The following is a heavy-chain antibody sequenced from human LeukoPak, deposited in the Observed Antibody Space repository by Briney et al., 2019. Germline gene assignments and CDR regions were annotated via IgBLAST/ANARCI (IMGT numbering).Heavy chain of an antibody. CDR3: AREVWFGSPYFDY. CDR2: IYASGST. CDR1: GGSISSGSYY. V-gene: IGHV4-61*02. Sequence: PSETLSLTCTVSGGSISSGSYYWSWIRQPAGKGLEWIGRIYASGSTNYNPSLKSRVTISVDMSKNQFSLKLSSVTAADTAVYYCAREVWFGSPYFDYWGQGTLVTVSS. D-gene: IGHD3-10*01. J-gene: IGHJ4*02.